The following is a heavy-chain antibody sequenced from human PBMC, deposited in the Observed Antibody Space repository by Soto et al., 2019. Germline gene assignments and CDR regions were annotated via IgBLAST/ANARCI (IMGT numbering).Heavy chain of an antibody. CDR2: ISHSGST. Sequence: LSLTCPVSGGSISSAAYYWSWIRQHPGKGLEWIGYISHSGSTYYNPSLKSRVIISVDTSKNQFSLSLTSVTAADTAVYYCAREYTYGSNFFDCWGQGALVTVSS. CDR1: GGSISSAAYY. J-gene: IGHJ4*02. CDR3: AREYTYGSNFFDC. D-gene: IGHD5-18*01. V-gene: IGHV4-31*03.